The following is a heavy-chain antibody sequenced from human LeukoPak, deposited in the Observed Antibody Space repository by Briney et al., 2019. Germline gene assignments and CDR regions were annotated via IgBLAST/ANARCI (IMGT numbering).Heavy chain of an antibody. CDR3: ARHGKTYYYDSGGFYYEVPYYSDY. D-gene: IGHD3-22*01. CDR1: GDSIRNSHYH. CDR2: IYYSGRT. J-gene: IGHJ4*02. V-gene: IGHV4-39*01. Sequence: PSETLSLTCTVSGDSIRNSHYHWGWIRQPPGKRLEWIGSIYYSGRTYYNPSLKSRVTISVDTSKNQFSLKLSSVTAADTAVYYCARHGKTYYYDSGGFYYEVPYYSDYWGQGTLVTVSS.